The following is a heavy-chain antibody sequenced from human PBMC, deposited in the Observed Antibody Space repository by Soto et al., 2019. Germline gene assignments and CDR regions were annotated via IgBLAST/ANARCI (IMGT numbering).Heavy chain of an antibody. Sequence: PSETLSLTCTFSGGSISSGGYYWSWIRQHPGKGLEWVGYIYYSGSTYYNPSLKSRVTISVDTSKNQFSLKLSSVTAADTAVYYCARIADYDFWSGYYIDYWGQGTLVTVS. D-gene: IGHD3-3*01. J-gene: IGHJ4*02. CDR3: ARIADYDFWSGYYIDY. CDR1: GGSISSGGYY. CDR2: IYYSGST. V-gene: IGHV4-31*03.